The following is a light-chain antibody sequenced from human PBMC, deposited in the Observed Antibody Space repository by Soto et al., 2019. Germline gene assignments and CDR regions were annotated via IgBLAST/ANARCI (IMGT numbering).Light chain of an antibody. CDR2: VNS. J-gene: IGLJ3*02. CDR3: QSYDSSLSGWG. V-gene: IGLV1-40*01. CDR1: SSNIGAGYG. Sequence: QPVLTQPPSVSGAPGQRVTISCTGNSSNIGAGYGVHWYQQLPGTAPKLLIYVNSNRPSGVPDRFSGSKSGTSASLAITGLQAEDEADYYCQSYDSSLSGWGFGGGTKLTVL.